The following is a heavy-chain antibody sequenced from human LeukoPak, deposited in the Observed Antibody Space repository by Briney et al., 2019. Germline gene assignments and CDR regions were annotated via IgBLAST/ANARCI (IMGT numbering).Heavy chain of an antibody. V-gene: IGHV4-59*01. CDR2: IYYSGST. D-gene: IGHD2-21*02. J-gene: IGHJ5*02. CDR1: GGSISSYF. Sequence: SETLSLTCTVSGGSISSYFWSWIRQPPGKGLEWIGYIYYSGSTNYNPSLKSRVTISVDTSKNKFSLKLRSVTAADTAVYYCARVCGGDCYPLGFDPWGQGTLVTVSS. CDR3: ARVCGGDCYPLGFDP.